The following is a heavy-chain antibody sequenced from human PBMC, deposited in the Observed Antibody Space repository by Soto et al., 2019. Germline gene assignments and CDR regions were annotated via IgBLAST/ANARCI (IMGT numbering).Heavy chain of an antibody. J-gene: IGHJ5*02. V-gene: IGHV4-59*01. CDR2: IYYDGST. Sequence: PSETLSLTCTVSGGSISTYYWSWIRQPPGKGLEWIGYIYYDGSTSYNPSLRSRVTISVDTSKNQFSPILSSVTSADTAVYYCARGASLGYCISTSCPINWFDPWGQGTLVTVSS. CDR1: GGSISTYY. D-gene: IGHD2-2*01. CDR3: ARGASLGYCISTSCPINWFDP.